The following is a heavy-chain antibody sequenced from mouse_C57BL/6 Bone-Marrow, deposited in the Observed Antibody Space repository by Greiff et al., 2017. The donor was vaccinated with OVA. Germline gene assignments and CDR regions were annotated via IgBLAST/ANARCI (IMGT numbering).Heavy chain of an antibody. D-gene: IGHD4-1*01. CDR2: GQGLEWIG. CDR3: SEDTAVYYCACNWDGGDYFDY. CDR1: YTFSRRVH. Sequence: QVQLKESGPELARPWASVKISCQAFYTFSRRVHFAIRDTNYWMQWVKQRPGQGLEWIGAIYPGNGDTSYNQKFKGKATLTADKSSSTAYMQRGSLTSEDTAVYYCACNWDGGDYFDYWGQGTTLTVSS. V-gene: IGHV1-87*01. J-gene: IGHJ2*01.